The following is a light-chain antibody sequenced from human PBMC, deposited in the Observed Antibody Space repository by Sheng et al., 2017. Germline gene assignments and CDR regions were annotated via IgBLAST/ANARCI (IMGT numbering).Light chain of an antibody. CDR2: DVS. J-gene: IGKJ1*01. CDR3: QHYGSSPWT. V-gene: IGKV3-20*01. CDR1: QSVSSN. Sequence: EIVMTQSPATLSVSPGERVTLSCRASQSVSSNLAWYQQNPGQAPRLLIYDVSSRATGIPDRFSGSGSGTDFTLTISRLEPEDFAVYYCQHYGSSPWTFGQGTKVEIK.